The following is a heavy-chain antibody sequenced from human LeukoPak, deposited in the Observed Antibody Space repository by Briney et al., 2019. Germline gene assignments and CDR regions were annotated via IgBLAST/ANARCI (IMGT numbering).Heavy chain of an antibody. J-gene: IGHJ4*02. CDR3: ARHGGRFTMIVVSYSDY. CDR2: INPNSGGT. CDR1: GYTFTGYY. D-gene: IGHD3-22*01. Sequence: GASVKVSCKASGYTFTGYYMHWVRQAPGQGLEWMGRINPNSGGTNYAQKFQGRVTMTRDTSISTAYMELSRLRSDDTAVYYCARHGGRFTMIVVSYSDYWGQGTLVTVSS. V-gene: IGHV1-2*06.